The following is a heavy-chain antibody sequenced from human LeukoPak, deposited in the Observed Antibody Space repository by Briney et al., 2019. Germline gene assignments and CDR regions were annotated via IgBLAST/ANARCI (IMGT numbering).Heavy chain of an antibody. V-gene: IGHV1-2*04. J-gene: IGHJ4*02. Sequence: ASVKVSCKASGGTFSSYAISWVRQAPGQGLEWMGWINPNSGGTNYAQKFQGWVTMTWDMSISTAYMELSRLRSDDTAVYYCARDPGYSSGWSHFDYWGQGTLVTVSS. CDR3: ARDPGYSSGWSHFDY. CDR2: INPNSGGT. D-gene: IGHD6-19*01. CDR1: GGTFSSYA.